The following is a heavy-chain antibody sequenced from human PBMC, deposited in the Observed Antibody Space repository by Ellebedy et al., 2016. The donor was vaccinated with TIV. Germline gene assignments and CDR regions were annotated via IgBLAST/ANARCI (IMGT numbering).Heavy chain of an antibody. V-gene: IGHV3-7*01. CDR2: IKGDGSVT. Sequence: PGGSLRLSCAASGFSFSSDWMSWVRQAPGKGLEWVASIKGDGSVTHYVDSVRGRFTISRDTARNLLLLQMNTLRAEDTAVYYCARIRGGVTEYDFWGQGTLVTVSS. J-gene: IGHJ4*02. CDR1: GFSFSSDW. D-gene: IGHD3-3*01. CDR3: ARIRGGVTEYDF.